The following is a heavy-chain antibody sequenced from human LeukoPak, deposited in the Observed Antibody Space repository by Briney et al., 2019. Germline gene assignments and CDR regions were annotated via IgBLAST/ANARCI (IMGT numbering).Heavy chain of an antibody. CDR3: ARVSVAYDSTGYRFDD. Sequence: KPGGSLRLSCAGSGFTFSSYNMNWVRQAPGKGLEWVSYISSSSRTTYYADSVKGRFTISRDNSKNTLYLQMNSLRAEDTAVYYCARVSVAYDSTGYRFDDWGQGSLVTVSS. D-gene: IGHD3-22*01. CDR2: ISSSSRTT. CDR1: GFTFSSYN. V-gene: IGHV3-48*01. J-gene: IGHJ4*02.